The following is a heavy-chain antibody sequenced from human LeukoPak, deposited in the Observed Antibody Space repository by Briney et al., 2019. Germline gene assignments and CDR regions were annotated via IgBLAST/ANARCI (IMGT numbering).Heavy chain of an antibody. CDR2: INHSGST. D-gene: IGHD2-2*01. J-gene: IGHJ6*02. Sequence: SETLSLTCAVYGGSFSGYYWSWIRQPPGKGLEWIGEINHSGSTNYNPSLKSRVTISVDTSKSQLSLKLTSVTAADTAVYYCARAGGGCSRTSCPIPYYGLDVWGQGTTVTVSS. V-gene: IGHV4-34*01. CDR3: ARAGGGCSRTSCPIPYYGLDV. CDR1: GGSFSGYY.